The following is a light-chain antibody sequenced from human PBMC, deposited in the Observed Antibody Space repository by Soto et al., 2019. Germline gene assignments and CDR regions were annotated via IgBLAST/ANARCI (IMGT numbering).Light chain of an antibody. CDR3: SSYAGSNNVV. J-gene: IGLJ2*01. V-gene: IGLV2-8*01. CDR2: EVS. CDR1: SSVVGVYNY. Sequence: QSALTQPPSASGSPGQSVTISCTGTSSVVGVYNYVSWYQQHPGKAPKLLIYEVSKRPSGVPDRFSGSKSGNTASLTVSGLQAEDEADFYCSSYAGSNNVVFGGGPKVTVL.